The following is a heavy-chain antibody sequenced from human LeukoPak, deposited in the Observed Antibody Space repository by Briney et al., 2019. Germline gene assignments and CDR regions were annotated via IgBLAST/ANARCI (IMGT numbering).Heavy chain of an antibody. CDR1: GFTFSSYA. CDR2: ISWNSGSI. V-gene: IGHV3-9*01. J-gene: IGHJ4*02. Sequence: GGSLRLSCAASGFTFSSYAMHWVRQAPGKGLEWVSGISWNSGSIGYADSVKGRFTISRDNAKNSLYLQMNSLRAEDTALYYCAKDNGAVAACFDYWGQGTLVTVSS. D-gene: IGHD6-19*01. CDR3: AKDNGAVAACFDY.